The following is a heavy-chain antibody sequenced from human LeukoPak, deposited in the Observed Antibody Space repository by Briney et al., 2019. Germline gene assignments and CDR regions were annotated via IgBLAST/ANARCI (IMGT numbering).Heavy chain of an antibody. V-gene: IGHV3-23*01. CDR2: LSGSGGST. Sequence: GGSLRLSCAASGFTFSSYAMSWVRQAPGKGLEWVSALSGSGGSTYYADSVKGRFTISRDNSKNTLYLQMNSLRAEDTAVYYCARGGSYYYDTSAYFAYWGQGTLVTVSP. D-gene: IGHD3-22*01. CDR1: GFTFSSYA. CDR3: ARGGSYYYDTSAYFAY. J-gene: IGHJ4*02.